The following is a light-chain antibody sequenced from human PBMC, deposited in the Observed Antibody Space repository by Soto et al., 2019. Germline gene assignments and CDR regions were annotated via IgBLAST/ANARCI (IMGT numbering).Light chain of an antibody. CDR2: RAS. Sequence: EIVLTQSPGTRSLSPGERATLSCRASQSVTNNYLAWYQQKPGQAPRLLIYRASSRATGIPDRFSGSGSGTDFTLTISRLEPEDFAVYYCQQYGTSPLMTFGPGTTVDIK. V-gene: IGKV3-20*01. J-gene: IGKJ3*01. CDR1: QSVTNNY. CDR3: QQYGTSPLMT.